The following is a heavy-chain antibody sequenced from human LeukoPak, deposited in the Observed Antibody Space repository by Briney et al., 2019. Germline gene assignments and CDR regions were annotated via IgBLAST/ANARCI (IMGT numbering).Heavy chain of an antibody. V-gene: IGHV4-59*02. CDR3: ANAREPPYRGIYYYFES. CDR2: IYYSGST. Sequence: PSETLSLTCTVSGGSVSNYYWSWIRQPPGKGLEWIGYIYYSGSTNYNPSLKSRVTISIDTSKSQFSLHLTSVTAADTAVYYCANAREPPYRGIYYYFESWGQGTLVTVSS. J-gene: IGHJ4*02. CDR1: GGSVSNYY. D-gene: IGHD1-26*01.